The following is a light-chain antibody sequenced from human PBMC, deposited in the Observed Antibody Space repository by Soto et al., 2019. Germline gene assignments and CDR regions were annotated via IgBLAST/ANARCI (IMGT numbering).Light chain of an antibody. CDR3: AEWDDSLNGFV. CDR1: SSNIGSTS. V-gene: IGLV1-44*01. CDR2: SND. Sequence: QSVLAQPPSLSGTPGQRVTMSCSGSSSNIGSTSVHWFQQFPGTAPKVLIHSNDKRPSGVPDRFSGSKSGTSASLAISGLQSEDEADYYCAEWDDSLNGFVFGIGTKSPS. J-gene: IGLJ1*01.